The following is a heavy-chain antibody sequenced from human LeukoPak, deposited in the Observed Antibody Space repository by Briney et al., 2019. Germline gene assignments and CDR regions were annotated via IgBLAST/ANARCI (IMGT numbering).Heavy chain of an antibody. J-gene: IGHJ4*02. CDR2: IIPIFGTA. D-gene: IGHD1-7*01. V-gene: IGHV1-69*05. CDR1: GGTFSSYA. CDR3: ARDRWGTTGGFDY. Sequence: SVKVSCKASGGTFSSYAISWVRQAPGQGLEWMGGIIPIFGTANYAQKFQGRVTITTDESTSTAYMELSSLRSEDTAVYYCARDRWGTTGGFDYWGQGTLVTVSS.